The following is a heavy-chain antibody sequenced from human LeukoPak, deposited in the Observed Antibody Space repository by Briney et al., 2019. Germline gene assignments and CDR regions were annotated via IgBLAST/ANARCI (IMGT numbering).Heavy chain of an antibody. CDR2: IYTSGST. Sequence: SETLSLTCTVSGGSISSYYWSWVRQPAGKGLEWIGRIYTSGSTNYNPSLKSRVTMSVDTSKNQFSLKLSSVTAADTAVYYCARGPPPRLRDPSNHLNNYYMDVWGKGTTVAVSS. V-gene: IGHV4-4*07. CDR3: ARGPPPRLRDPSNHLNNYYMDV. J-gene: IGHJ6*03. D-gene: IGHD1-14*01. CDR1: GGSISSYY.